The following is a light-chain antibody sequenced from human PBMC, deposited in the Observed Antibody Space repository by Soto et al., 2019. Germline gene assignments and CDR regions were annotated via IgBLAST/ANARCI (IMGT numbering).Light chain of an antibody. CDR2: GVS. V-gene: IGKV3-20*01. CDR3: HQYDSSQWT. CDR1: QSVSSSY. Sequence: EIVLTQSPGTLSLSPGERATLSCRASQSVSSSYLAWYQQKPGQAPKFLIYGVSSRATGIPDRFSGSGSGTDFTLTISRLEPEEFAVYYCHQYDSSQWTFGQGIKVEIK. J-gene: IGKJ1*01.